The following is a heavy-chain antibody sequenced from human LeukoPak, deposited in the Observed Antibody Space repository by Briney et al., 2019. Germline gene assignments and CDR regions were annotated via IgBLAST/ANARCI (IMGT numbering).Heavy chain of an antibody. CDR1: GYTFTSYD. Sequence: GASVKVSCKASGYTFTSYDINWVRQATGQGLEWMGWMNPNSGNTGYAQKFQGRVTMTRNTSISTAYMELSSLRSEDTAVYYCARGGNFDYGDYDAFDIWGQGTMVTVSS. D-gene: IGHD4-17*01. V-gene: IGHV1-8*01. CDR3: ARGGNFDYGDYDAFDI. J-gene: IGHJ3*02. CDR2: MNPNSGNT.